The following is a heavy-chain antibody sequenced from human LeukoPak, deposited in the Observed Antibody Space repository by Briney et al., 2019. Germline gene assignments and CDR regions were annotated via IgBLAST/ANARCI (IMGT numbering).Heavy chain of an antibody. CDR2: IYHSGST. D-gene: IGHD2-21*02. V-gene: IGHV4-30-2*01. CDR1: GGSISSGGYS. J-gene: IGHJ5*02. CDR3: ARGEAYCGGDCYGP. Sequence: SETLSLTCAVSGGSISSGGYSWSWIRQPPGKGLEWIGYIYHSGSTYYNPSLKSRVTISVDRSKNQFSLKLSSVTAADTAVYYCARGEAYCGGDCYGPWGQGTLVTVSS.